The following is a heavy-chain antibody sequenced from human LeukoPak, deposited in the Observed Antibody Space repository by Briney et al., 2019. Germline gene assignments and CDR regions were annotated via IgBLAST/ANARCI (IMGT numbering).Heavy chain of an antibody. V-gene: IGHV3-7*01. J-gene: IGHJ4*02. Sequence: GGSLRLSCAASGFTFGNFWMSWVRQAPGRGLEWVANINQDGSEKYYVESVKGRFTISRDNAKNSLYLQMNSLGAEDTAVYYCVRDKIAGATNFDYWGQGTLVTVSS. D-gene: IGHD1-26*01. CDR1: GFTFGNFW. CDR2: INQDGSEK. CDR3: VRDKIAGATNFDY.